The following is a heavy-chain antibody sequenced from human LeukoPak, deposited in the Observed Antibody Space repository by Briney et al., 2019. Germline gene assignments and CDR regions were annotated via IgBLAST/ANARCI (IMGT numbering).Heavy chain of an antibody. CDR1: GYTFTSYG. V-gene: IGHV1-18*01. Sequence: ASVKVSCKASGYTFTSYGISWVRQAPGQGLEWMGWISAYNGNTNCAQKLQGRVTMTTDTSTSTAYMELRSLRSDDTAVYYCARDVRGIVGMDYFDYWGQGTLVTVSS. CDR2: ISAYNGNT. D-gene: IGHD3-22*01. J-gene: IGHJ4*02. CDR3: ARDVRGIVGMDYFDY.